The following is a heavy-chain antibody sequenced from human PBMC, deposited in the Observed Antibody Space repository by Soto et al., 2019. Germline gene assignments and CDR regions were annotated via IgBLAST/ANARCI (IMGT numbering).Heavy chain of an antibody. D-gene: IGHD4-17*01. CDR3: AHRQRTVYFDY. J-gene: IGHJ4*02. V-gene: IGHV2-5*02. Sequence: QSTLKESGPTLVKPTQTLTLTCTFSAFSLSTSGVGVGCIRQPPGKALEWLALIYWDDDRRYSPSLKSRLTITKDTSKNQVVLTMTNMDPVDTATYYCAHRQRTVYFDYWGQGTLVTVSS. CDR1: AFSLSTSGVG. CDR2: IYWDDDR.